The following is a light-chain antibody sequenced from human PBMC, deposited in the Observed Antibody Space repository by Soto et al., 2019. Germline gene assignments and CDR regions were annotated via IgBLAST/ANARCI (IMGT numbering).Light chain of an antibody. V-gene: IGKV1-5*03. CDR1: QSISSW. CDR2: KAS. J-gene: IGKJ5*01. Sequence: DIHMTQSPSTLSASVGDRVTITCRASQSISSWLAWYQQKPGKAPKLLIYKASSLESGVPSRFSGSGSGTEFTLTISSLQPDDFATYDCQQYNSYGTFGQGTRLEIK. CDR3: QQYNSYGT.